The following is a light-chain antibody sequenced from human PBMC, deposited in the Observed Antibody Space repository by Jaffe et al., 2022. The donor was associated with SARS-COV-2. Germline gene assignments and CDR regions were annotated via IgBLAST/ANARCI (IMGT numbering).Light chain of an antibody. Sequence: EIVLTQSPGTLSVSPGERATLSCRASQSVRSSYLAWFQQKPGQAPRLLIYGASNRATGIPDRFSGRGSGTDFTLTISRLAPEDFAVYYCLQYGSSPRTFGQGTKVEIK. J-gene: IGKJ1*01. CDR1: QSVRSSY. CDR3: LQYGSSPRT. CDR2: GAS. V-gene: IGKV3-20*01.